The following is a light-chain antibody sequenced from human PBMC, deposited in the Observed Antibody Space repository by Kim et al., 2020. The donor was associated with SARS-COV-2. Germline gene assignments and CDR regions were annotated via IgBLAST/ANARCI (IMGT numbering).Light chain of an antibody. Sequence: PGESSTVSSRASQSVSSNLAWYQHKPCQAPTLLIYGASTRATGIPARFSASRCWTEFTLTISILQSEHFAVYYCQQYNNWPPALTFGGATEVDIK. V-gene: IGKV3-15*01. J-gene: IGKJ4*01. CDR2: GAS. CDR3: QQYNNWPPALT. CDR1: QSVSSN.